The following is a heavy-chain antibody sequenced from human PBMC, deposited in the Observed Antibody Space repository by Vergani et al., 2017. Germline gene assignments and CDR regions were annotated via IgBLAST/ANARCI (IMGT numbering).Heavy chain of an antibody. CDR3: ARGIRDVTLGWYYYYMDV. CDR1: GGSISSYY. D-gene: IGHD6-13*01. V-gene: IGHV4-59*01. Sequence: QVQLQESGPGLVKPSETLSLTCTVSGGSISSYYWSWIRQPPGKGLEWIGYIYYSGSTNYNPSLKSRVTISVDTSKNQFSLKLSSVTAADTAVYYCARGIRDVTLGWYYYYMDVWGKGTTVTVSS. CDR2: IYYSGST. J-gene: IGHJ6*03.